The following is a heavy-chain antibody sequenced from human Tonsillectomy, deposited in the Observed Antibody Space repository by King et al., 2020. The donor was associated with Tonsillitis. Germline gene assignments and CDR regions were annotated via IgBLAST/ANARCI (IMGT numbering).Heavy chain of an antibody. CDR2: IYSGGRT. V-gene: IGHV3-53*01. CDR3: ARLGYDSSGYHDY. Sequence: VQLVESGGGLIQPGGSLSLSCAASGFIVTSNYMSWVRQAPGKGLEWVSVIYSGGRTFYADSVKGRFTISSDSSKNTLYRQMNSLRAEDTAVYYCARLGYDSSGYHDYWGQGTLVTVSS. D-gene: IGHD3-22*01. CDR1: GFIVTSNY. J-gene: IGHJ4*02.